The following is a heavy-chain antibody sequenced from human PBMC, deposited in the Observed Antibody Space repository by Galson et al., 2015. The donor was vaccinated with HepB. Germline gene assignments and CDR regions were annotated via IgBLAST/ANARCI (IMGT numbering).Heavy chain of an antibody. CDR3: ARFRDFYGGKSYYFDY. Sequence: SLRLSCAASGFTFSDYYMSWVRQAPGKGLEWVSVIYSGGSTYYADSVKGRFTISRDNSKNTLYLQMNSLRAEDAAVYYCARFRDFYGGKSYYFDYWGQGTLVTVSS. J-gene: IGHJ4*02. CDR1: GFTFSDYY. V-gene: IGHV3-66*01. D-gene: IGHD4-23*01. CDR2: IYSGGST.